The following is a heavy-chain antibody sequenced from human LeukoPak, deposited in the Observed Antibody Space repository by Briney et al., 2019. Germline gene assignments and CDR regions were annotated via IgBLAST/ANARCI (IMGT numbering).Heavy chain of an antibody. CDR3: ARDADFWSAANFDY. CDR1: GFTFSSYW. V-gene: IGHV3-7*01. Sequence: GGSLRLSCAASGFTFSSYWMSWVRQAPGKGLEWVANIKQDGSEKYYVDSVKGRFTIFRDNAKNSLYLQMNSLRAEDTAVYYCARDADFWSAANFDYWGQGTLVTVSS. D-gene: IGHD3/OR15-3a*01. CDR2: IKQDGSEK. J-gene: IGHJ4*02.